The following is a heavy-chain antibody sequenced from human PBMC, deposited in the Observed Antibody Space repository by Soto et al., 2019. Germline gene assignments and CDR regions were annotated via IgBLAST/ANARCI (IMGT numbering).Heavy chain of an antibody. J-gene: IGHJ4*02. CDR3: AKLAMVKSFVY. CDR1: GFTFSSYG. D-gene: IGHD5-18*01. CDR2: ISYDGSNK. V-gene: IGHV3-30*18. Sequence: QVQLVESGGGVVQPGRSLRLSCAASGFTFSSYGMHWVRQAPGKGLEWVAVISYDGSNKYYADSVKGRFTISRDKSKNTLYLQMNSLRAENTAVYYWAKLAMVKSFVYWGQGTLVTVSS.